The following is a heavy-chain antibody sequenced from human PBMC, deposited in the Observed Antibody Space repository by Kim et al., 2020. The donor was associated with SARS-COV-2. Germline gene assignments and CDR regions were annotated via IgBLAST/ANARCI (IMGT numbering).Heavy chain of an antibody. Sequence: GSTYYNPSLKSRVTISVDTSKNQFSLKLSSVTAADTAVYYCARDKLSAFDYWGQGTLVTVSS. D-gene: IGHD6-6*01. CDR3: ARDKLSAFDY. CDR2: GST. V-gene: IGHV4-31*02. J-gene: IGHJ4*02.